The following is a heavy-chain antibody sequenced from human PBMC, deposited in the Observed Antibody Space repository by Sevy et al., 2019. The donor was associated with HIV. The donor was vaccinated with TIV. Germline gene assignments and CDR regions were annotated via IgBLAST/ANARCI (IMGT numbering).Heavy chain of an antibody. J-gene: IGHJ4*02. CDR3: AREYYYDSSGYEFDY. V-gene: IGHV1-18*04. CDR1: GYTFTSYG. CDR2: ISAYNGNT. D-gene: IGHD3-22*01. Sequence: ASVKVSCKASGYTFTSYGISWVRQAPGQGLEWMGWISAYNGNTNYAQTLQGRVTMTTDTSTGTAYMELRSLRSDDTAVYYCAREYYYDSSGYEFDYWGQGTLVTVSS.